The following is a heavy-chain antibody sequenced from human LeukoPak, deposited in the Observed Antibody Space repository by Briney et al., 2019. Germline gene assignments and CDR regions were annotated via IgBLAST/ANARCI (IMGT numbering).Heavy chain of an antibody. D-gene: IGHD2-2*01. J-gene: IGHJ4*02. CDR2: NCRSEST. V-gene: IGHV4-38-2*02. Sequence: SETLSLTCPVSTYSVNNIHCWGWIRQPPGKGLEWIGTNCRSESTYYNPSLKSRVTISVDTSKNQFSLKLSSVTAADTAVYYCARGYCSSTSCYFVSYWGQGTLVTVSS. CDR1: TYSVNNIHC. CDR3: ARGYCSSTSCYFVSY.